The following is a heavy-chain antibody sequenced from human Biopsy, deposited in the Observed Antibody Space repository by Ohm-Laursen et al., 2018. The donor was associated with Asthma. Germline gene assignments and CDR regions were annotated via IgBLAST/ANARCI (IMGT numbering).Heavy chain of an antibody. V-gene: IGHV3-7*01. CDR3: ARTFHFWSPYHAEHYQL. D-gene: IGHD3-3*02. CDR2: IKHDGSEK. Sequence: GSLRLSCTAPGFSFSNFGMSWVRQVPGKGLEWVANIKHDGSEKNHVDSLKGRFTISRDNAKNSLYLQMNSLRAEDTAVYYCARTFHFWSPYHAEHYQLWGQGTLVTVSS. CDR1: GFSFSNFG. J-gene: IGHJ1*01.